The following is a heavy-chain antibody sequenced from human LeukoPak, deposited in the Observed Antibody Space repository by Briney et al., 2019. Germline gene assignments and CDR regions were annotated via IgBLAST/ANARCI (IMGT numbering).Heavy chain of an antibody. CDR1: GFTFSSYG. V-gene: IGHV3-30*03. Sequence: GGSLRLSCAASGFTFSSYGIHWVRQAPGKGLEWVAVISYDGSNKYYADSVKGRFTISRDNSKNTLYLQMNSLRAEDTAVYYCARSGYGVAFDIWGQGTMVTVSS. D-gene: IGHD5-12*01. CDR3: ARSGYGVAFDI. CDR2: ISYDGSNK. J-gene: IGHJ3*02.